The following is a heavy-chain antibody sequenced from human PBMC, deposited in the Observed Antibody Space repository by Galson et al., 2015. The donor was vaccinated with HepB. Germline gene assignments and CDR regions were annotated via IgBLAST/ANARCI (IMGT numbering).Heavy chain of an antibody. CDR1: GFTFSSYS. Sequence: SLRLSCAASGFTFSSYSMNWVRQAPGKGLEWVSSISSSSSYIYYADSVKGRFTISRDNAKNSLYLQMNSLRAEDTAVYYCARDGRGTNFEHWGQGTLVTVSS. CDR3: ARDGRGTNFEH. V-gene: IGHV3-21*01. D-gene: IGHD3-10*01. CDR2: ISSSSSYI. J-gene: IGHJ1*01.